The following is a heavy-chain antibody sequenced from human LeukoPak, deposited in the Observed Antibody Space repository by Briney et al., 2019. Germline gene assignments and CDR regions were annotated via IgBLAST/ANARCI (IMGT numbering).Heavy chain of an antibody. D-gene: IGHD4-11*01. CDR3: ASLSTVKPDYYYYYYMDV. V-gene: IGHV4-34*01. CDR1: GGSFSDYY. CDR2: INHSGST. Sequence: SETLSLTCAVYGGSFSDYYWNWIRQPPGKGLEWIGEINHSGSTNYNPSLKSRVTISVDSSKNQLSLKLTSVTAADTAVYYCASLSTVKPDYYYYYYMDVWGKGTTVTVSS. J-gene: IGHJ6*03.